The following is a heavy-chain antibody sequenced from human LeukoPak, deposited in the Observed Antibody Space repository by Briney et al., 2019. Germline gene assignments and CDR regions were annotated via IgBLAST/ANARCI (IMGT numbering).Heavy chain of an antibody. CDR1: GGTFSSYA. J-gene: IGHJ6*03. Sequence: GASVKVSCKASGGTFSSYAISWVRQAPGQGLEWMGGIIPIFGTANYAQKFQGRVTITADKSTSTAYMELSSLRSEDTAVYYCAVISITFGGVMDYYYMDVWGKGTTVTVSS. CDR3: AVISITFGGVMDYYYMDV. CDR2: IIPIFGTA. D-gene: IGHD3-16*01. V-gene: IGHV1-69*06.